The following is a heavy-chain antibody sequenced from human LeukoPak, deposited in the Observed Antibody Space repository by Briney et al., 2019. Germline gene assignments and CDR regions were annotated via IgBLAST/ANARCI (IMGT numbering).Heavy chain of an antibody. Sequence: ASVKVSCKASGYTFTSYGITWVRQAPGQGLEWMGWISAYNGDTNYAQKLQGRVTMTTDTSTSTAYMELRSLRSDDTAVYYCARVNPGDNWFDPWGQGTLVTVSS. J-gene: IGHJ5*02. CDR2: ISAYNGDT. D-gene: IGHD2-21*01. V-gene: IGHV1-18*01. CDR1: GYTFTSYG. CDR3: ARVNPGDNWFDP.